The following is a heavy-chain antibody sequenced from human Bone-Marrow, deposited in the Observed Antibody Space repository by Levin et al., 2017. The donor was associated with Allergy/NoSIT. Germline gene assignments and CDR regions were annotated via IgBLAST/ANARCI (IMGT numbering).Heavy chain of an antibody. Sequence: SETLSLTCTVSGGSISNSIYFWGWIRQPPGRGLEWIGSIYYSGSTYYNPSLKSRVTISVDTSSSQFSLKLTSVTAADTAVYYCARADGYRGFYYWGQGTLVTVSS. CDR2: IYYSGST. CDR3: ARADGYRGFYY. D-gene: IGHD3-10*01. J-gene: IGHJ4*02. V-gene: IGHV4-39*01. CDR1: GGSISNSIYF.